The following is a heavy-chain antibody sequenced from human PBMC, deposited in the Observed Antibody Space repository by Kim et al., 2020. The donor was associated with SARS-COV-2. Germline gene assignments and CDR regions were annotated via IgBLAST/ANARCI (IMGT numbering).Heavy chain of an antibody. Sequence: SVKVSCKASGGTFSSYAISWVRQAPGQGLEWMGGIIPIFGTANYAQKFQGRVTITADESTSTAYMELSSLRSEDTAVYYCARDSAYYYDSSGYLFVWGQRPLVTVSS. D-gene: IGHD3-22*01. V-gene: IGHV1-69*13. CDR2: IIPIFGTA. CDR3: ARDSAYYYDSSGYLFV. CDR1: GGTFSSYA. J-gene: IGHJ4*02.